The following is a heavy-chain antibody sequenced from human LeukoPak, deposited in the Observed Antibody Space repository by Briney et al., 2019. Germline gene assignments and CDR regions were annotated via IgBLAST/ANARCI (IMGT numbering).Heavy chain of an antibody. CDR2: ISSNGGST. J-gene: IGHJ4*02. D-gene: IGHD5-18*01. CDR3: ARAGPGLQLWLLFDY. CDR1: GFTFSSYA. V-gene: IGHV3-64*01. Sequence: GGSLRLSCVVSGFTFSSYAMHWVHQAPGKGLEYVSSISSNGGSTYYANSVKGRFTISRDNSKNTLYLQMGSLRAEDMAVYYCARAGPGLQLWLLFDYWGQGTLVTVSS.